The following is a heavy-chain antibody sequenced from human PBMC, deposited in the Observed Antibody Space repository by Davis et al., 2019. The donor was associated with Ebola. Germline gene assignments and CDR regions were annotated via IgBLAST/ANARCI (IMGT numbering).Heavy chain of an antibody. Sequence: SETLSLTCTVSGGSISSYYWSWIRQPPGKGLEWIGYTYYSGSTNYNPSLKSRVTISVDTSKNQFSLKLSSVTAADTAVYYCARECGGDCYFAFDIWGQGTMVTVSS. CDR3: ARECGGDCYFAFDI. V-gene: IGHV4-59*01. J-gene: IGHJ3*02. D-gene: IGHD2-21*01. CDR1: GGSISSYY. CDR2: TYYSGST.